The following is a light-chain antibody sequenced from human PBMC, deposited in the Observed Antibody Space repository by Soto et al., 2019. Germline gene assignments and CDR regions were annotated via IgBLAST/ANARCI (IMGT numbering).Light chain of an antibody. J-gene: IGKJ4*01. CDR1: QNLRSS. CDR2: GAS. CDR3: QQYGYLVT. Sequence: LTPSPATLSLSPGEIATLSCRASQNLRSSLAWYQQKPGQAPRLLIYGASSRATGIPDRFSGSGSGTDFTLTISRLEPEDFAMYYCQQYGYLVTFGGGTKVDIK. V-gene: IGKV3-20*01.